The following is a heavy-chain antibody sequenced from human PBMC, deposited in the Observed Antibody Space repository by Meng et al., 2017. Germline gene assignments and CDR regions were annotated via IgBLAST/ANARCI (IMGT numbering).Heavy chain of an antibody. J-gene: IGHJ5*02. Sequence: VQLQQWGAGLLKPSETLSLTCAVYGGSFSGYYWSWIRQPPGKGPEWIGEINHSGSTNYNPSLKSRVTISVDTSKNQFSLKLSSVTAADTAVYYCARRRGGSSDWFDPWGQGTLVTVSS. D-gene: IGHD6-6*01. V-gene: IGHV4-34*01. CDR1: GGSFSGYY. CDR3: ARRRGGSSDWFDP. CDR2: INHSGST.